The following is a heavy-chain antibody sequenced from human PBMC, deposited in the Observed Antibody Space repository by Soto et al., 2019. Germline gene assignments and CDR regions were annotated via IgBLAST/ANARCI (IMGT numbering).Heavy chain of an antibody. CDR2: ISYDGSNK. V-gene: IGHV3-30*18. J-gene: IGHJ6*02. Sequence: GRSLRLSCAASGFTFSSCGMHWVRQAPGKGLEWVAVISYDGSNKYYADSVKGRFTISRDNSKNTLYLQMNSLRAEDTAVYYCAKDRSDFWSGYYTGYYYGMDVWGQGTTVTVSS. CDR1: GFTFSSCG. D-gene: IGHD3-3*01. CDR3: AKDRSDFWSGYYTGYYYGMDV.